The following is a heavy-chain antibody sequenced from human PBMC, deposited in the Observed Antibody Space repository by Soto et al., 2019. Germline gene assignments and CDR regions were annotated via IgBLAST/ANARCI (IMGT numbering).Heavy chain of an antibody. V-gene: IGHV1-3*05. J-gene: IGHJ4*02. CDR2: INAGNGNT. CDR3: ARAVAVAADFDY. Sequence: VQLVQSGAAEKKPGASVKVSCKASGYTFTGYAMHWVRQAPGQRLEWMGWINAGNGNTKYSQKFQGRVTITRDTSASTAYMELSSLRSEDTAVYYCARAVAVAADFDYWGQGTLVTVSS. D-gene: IGHD6-19*01. CDR1: GYTFTGYA.